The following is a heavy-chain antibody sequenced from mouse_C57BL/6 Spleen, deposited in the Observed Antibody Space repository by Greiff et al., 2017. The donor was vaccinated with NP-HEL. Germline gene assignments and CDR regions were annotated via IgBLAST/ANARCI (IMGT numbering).Heavy chain of an antibody. CDR2: ISSGSSTI. CDR3: AREGGQLRPSYYFDY. D-gene: IGHD3-2*02. J-gene: IGHJ2*01. V-gene: IGHV5-17*01. CDR1: GFTFSDYG. Sequence: EVKLMESGGGLVKPGGSLKLSCAASGFTFSDYGMHWVRQAPEKGLEWVAYISSGSSTIYYADTVKGRFTISRDNAKNTLFLQMTSLRSEDTAMYYCAREGGQLRPSYYFDYWGQGTTLTVSS.